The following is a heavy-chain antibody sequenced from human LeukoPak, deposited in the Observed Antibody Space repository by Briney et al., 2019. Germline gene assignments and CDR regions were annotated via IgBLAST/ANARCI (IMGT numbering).Heavy chain of an antibody. Sequence: GGSLRLSCAATGFTFSIYAMSWVRQAPGKGLEWVSAISGSGGSTYYADSVKGRFTISRDNSKNTLYLQMNSLRAEDTAVYYCAKDLKYCSGGSCLYYYYGMDVWGQGTTVTVSS. CDR1: GFTFSIYA. J-gene: IGHJ6*02. CDR2: ISGSGGST. V-gene: IGHV3-23*01. CDR3: AKDLKYCSGGSCLYYYYGMDV. D-gene: IGHD2-15*01.